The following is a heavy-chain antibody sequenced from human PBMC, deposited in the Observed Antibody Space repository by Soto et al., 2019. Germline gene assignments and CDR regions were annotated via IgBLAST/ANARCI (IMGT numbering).Heavy chain of an antibody. CDR2: IFYTGYT. Sequence: SETLSLTCTVSGGSISDHYWSWIRQPPGKGLEWIGYIFYTGYTTYNPSLKSRATISLDTSRNQFSLRLSSVTAADTAVYYCAREKGEWFGDLLPRGWLAPWSQGTLVTVSS. CDR3: AREKGEWFGDLLPRGWLAP. J-gene: IGHJ5*02. D-gene: IGHD3-10*01. V-gene: IGHV4-59*11. CDR1: GGSISDHY.